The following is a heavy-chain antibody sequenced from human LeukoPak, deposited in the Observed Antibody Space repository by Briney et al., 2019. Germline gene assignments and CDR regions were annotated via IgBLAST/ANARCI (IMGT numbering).Heavy chain of an antibody. Sequence: GGSLRLSCSASGFTFSDYYMSWLRQAPGKGLEYLSYISGTSSDTNYADSVRGRFTISRDNSRNTVYLQMNSLRADDTAVYYCVKSRRVGANQRGLFDYWGQGTLVTVSP. V-gene: IGHV3-11*03. CDR3: VKSRRVGANQRGLFDY. CDR2: ISGTSSDT. CDR1: GFTFSDYY. J-gene: IGHJ4*02. D-gene: IGHD1-26*01.